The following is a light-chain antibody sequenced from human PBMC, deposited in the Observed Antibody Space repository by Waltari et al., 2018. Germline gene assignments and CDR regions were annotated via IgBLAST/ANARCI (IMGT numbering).Light chain of an antibody. J-gene: IGLJ2*01. V-gene: IGLV2-11*01. Sequence: QSALTQPRSVSGSPGQSVTISCTGTSSDVGGYNYVSWYQQHPGKAPKHRIYDVTKRPPGVSDRFSCSKSGNTASLTISGLQAEDEADYYCCSYAGSSTVLFGGGTKLTVL. CDR1: SSDVGGYNY. CDR3: CSYAGSSTVL. CDR2: DVT.